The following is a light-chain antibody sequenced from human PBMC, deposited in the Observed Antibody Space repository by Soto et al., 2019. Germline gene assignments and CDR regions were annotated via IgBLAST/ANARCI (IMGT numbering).Light chain of an antibody. CDR2: GAS. CDR1: QSVSSSY. Sequence: EIVLTQSPGTLSLSPGEGATLSCRASQSVSSSYLAWYQQKPGQAPRLLIYGASSRATGIPDRFSGGGSGTDFTLTFSRLEPEDFAGYYCQQYDNSPWTFGQGTKVEIK. V-gene: IGKV3-20*01. CDR3: QQYDNSPWT. J-gene: IGKJ1*01.